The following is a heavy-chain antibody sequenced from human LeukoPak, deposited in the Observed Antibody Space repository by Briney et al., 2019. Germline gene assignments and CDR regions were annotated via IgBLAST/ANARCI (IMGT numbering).Heavy chain of an antibody. CDR3: ARDGGDIVVVPAAIDYYYYMDV. Sequence: GGSLRLSCAASGFTFSSYAMHWVRQAPGKGLEWVAVISYDGSNKYYADSVKGRFTISRDNSKNTLYLQMNSLRAEDTALYYCARDGGDIVVVPAAIDYYYYMDVWGKGTMVTVSS. CDR2: ISYDGSNK. J-gene: IGHJ6*03. V-gene: IGHV3-30-3*01. D-gene: IGHD2-2*02. CDR1: GFTFSSYA.